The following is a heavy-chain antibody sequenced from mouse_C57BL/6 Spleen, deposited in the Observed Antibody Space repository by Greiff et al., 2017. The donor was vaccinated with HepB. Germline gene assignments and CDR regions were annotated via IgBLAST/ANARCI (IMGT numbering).Heavy chain of an antibody. J-gene: IGHJ3*01. CDR3: TREGGYDGSGFAY. CDR1: GYTFTDYE. V-gene: IGHV1-15*01. Sequence: QVQLQQSGAELVRPGASVTLSCKASGYTFTDYEMHWVKQTPVHGLEWIGAIDPETGGTAYNQKFKGKAILTADKSSSTAYMELRSLTSEDSAVYYCTREGGYDGSGFAYWGQGTLVTVSA. D-gene: IGHD2-2*01. CDR2: IDPETGGT.